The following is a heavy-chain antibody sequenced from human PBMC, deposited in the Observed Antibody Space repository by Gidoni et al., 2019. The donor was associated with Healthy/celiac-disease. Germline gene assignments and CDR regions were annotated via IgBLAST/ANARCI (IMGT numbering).Heavy chain of an antibody. D-gene: IGHD6-19*01. CDR3: AKGEQWLVRFLVDY. Sequence: EVQLVESGGGLVQPGGSLRLSCAASGFTFSSYAMSWVRQAPGRGLEWVSAISGSGGSTYYADSVKGRLTISRDNSKNTLYLQMNSLKAEDTAVYYCAKGEQWLVRFLVDYWGQGTLVTVSS. CDR1: GFTFSSYA. J-gene: IGHJ4*02. V-gene: IGHV3-23*04. CDR2: ISGSGGST.